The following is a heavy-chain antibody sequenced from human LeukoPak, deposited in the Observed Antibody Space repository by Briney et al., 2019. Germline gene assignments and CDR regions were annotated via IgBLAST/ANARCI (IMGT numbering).Heavy chain of an antibody. CDR1: GFTFSSYW. Sequence: GGSLRPSCAASGFTFSSYWMSWVRQAPGKGLEWVANIKQDGSEKYYVDSVKGRFTISRDNAKNSLYLQMNSLRAEDTAVYYCARDGKGYCSSTSCGGNFDYWGQGTLVTVSS. D-gene: IGHD2-2*01. J-gene: IGHJ4*02. V-gene: IGHV3-7*01. CDR3: ARDGKGYCSSTSCGGNFDY. CDR2: IKQDGSEK.